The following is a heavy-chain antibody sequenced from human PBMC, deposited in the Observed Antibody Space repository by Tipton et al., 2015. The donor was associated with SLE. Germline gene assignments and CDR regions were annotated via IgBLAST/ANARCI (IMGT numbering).Heavy chain of an antibody. CDR1: GGSVSSGSYY. D-gene: IGHD6-13*01. V-gene: IGHV4-39*07. J-gene: IGHJ2*01. CDR2: IYYSGST. CDR3: ARTIPVSGRGWYFDL. Sequence: TLSLTCTVSGGSVSSGSYYWAWIRQPPGKGPEWIGTIYYSGSTYYNPSLKSRVTMSLDTSKNQFSLRLSSVTAADTAVYYCARTIPVSGRGWYFDLWGRGTLVTVSS.